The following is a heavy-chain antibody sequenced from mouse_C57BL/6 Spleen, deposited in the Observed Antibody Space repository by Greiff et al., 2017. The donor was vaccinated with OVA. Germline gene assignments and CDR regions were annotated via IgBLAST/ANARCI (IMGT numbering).Heavy chain of an antibody. CDR3: ARENYGSSSYFDY. D-gene: IGHD1-1*01. CDR2: ISDGGSYT. V-gene: IGHV5-4*01. Sequence: EVMLVESGGGLVKPGGSLKLSCAASGFTFSSYAMSWVRQTPEKRLEWVATISDGGSYTYYPDNVKGRFTISRDNAKNNLYLQMSHLKSEDTAMYYCARENYGSSSYFDYWGQGTTLTVSA. J-gene: IGHJ2*01. CDR1: GFTFSSYA.